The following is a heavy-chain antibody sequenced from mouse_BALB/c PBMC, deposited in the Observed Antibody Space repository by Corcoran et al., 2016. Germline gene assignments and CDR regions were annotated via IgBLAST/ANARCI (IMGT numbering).Heavy chain of an antibody. Sequence: VQLQHAGAELVKTGASVKLYCTASGFNIKDNYMHWVRQRPEQDLEWIGRIDPANGNTKYALKFQGKATITADTASNTAYLQLSSLTSEDTAVYYCANWDWYFDVWGAGTTVTVSS. D-gene: IGHD4-1*01. CDR2: IDPANGNT. V-gene: IGHV14-3*02. CDR1: GFNIKDNY. J-gene: IGHJ1*01. CDR3: ANWDWYFDV.